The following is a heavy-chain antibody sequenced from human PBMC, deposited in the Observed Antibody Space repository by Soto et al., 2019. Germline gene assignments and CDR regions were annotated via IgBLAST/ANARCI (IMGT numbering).Heavy chain of an antibody. CDR3: ARRLAYCGGDCLYYFDY. Sequence: GASVKVSCKASGYTFTSYAMHWVRQAPGQRLEWMGWINAGNGNTKYSQKFQGRVTITRDTSASTAYMELSSLRPKDTAVYYCARRLAYCGGDCLYYFDYWGQGTLVTVSS. V-gene: IGHV1-3*01. D-gene: IGHD2-21*02. CDR2: INAGNGNT. CDR1: GYTFTSYA. J-gene: IGHJ4*02.